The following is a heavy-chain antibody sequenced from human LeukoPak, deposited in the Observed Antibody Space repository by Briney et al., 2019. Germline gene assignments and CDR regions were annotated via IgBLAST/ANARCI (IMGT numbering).Heavy chain of an antibody. Sequence: PGRSLRLSCAASGFTFDDYAMHWVRQAPEKGLGWVSGISGNSGSVGYADSVKGRFTISRDNAKNSLYLQMNSLRAEDTALYYCAKDIGKGGPGGYYYGMDVWGQGTTVTVSS. CDR2: ISGNSGSV. J-gene: IGHJ6*02. CDR3: AKDIGKGGPGGYYYGMDV. CDR1: GFTFDDYA. D-gene: IGHD1-26*01. V-gene: IGHV3-9*01.